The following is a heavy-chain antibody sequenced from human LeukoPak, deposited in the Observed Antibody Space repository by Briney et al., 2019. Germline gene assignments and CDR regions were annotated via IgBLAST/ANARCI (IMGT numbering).Heavy chain of an antibody. CDR3: ARGLDCSSTSCYHGLFDY. CDR1: GYSFSNYD. CDR2: LNPNSGNT. D-gene: IGHD2-2*01. V-gene: IGHV1-8*01. Sequence: ASVKVSCKASGYSFSNYDIIWVRQATGQGLEWMGWLNPNSGNTGCAQRFQGRVTISRNTSISTAYMELSSLNSKDTAVYYCARGLDCSSTSCYHGLFDYWGQGTLVTVSS. J-gene: IGHJ4*02.